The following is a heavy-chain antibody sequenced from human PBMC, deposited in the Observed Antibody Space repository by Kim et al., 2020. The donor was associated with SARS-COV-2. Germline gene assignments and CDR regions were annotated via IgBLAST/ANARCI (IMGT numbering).Heavy chain of an antibody. CDR3: AKDISLSMIVVVSFDC. CDR1: GFTFSAYA. Sequence: GGSLRLSCAASGFTFSAYAMSWVRQAPGKGLEWVSGFSGSGGTTYYADSVKGRLIILRDNTRHILFLQMDSLRAEDTAVYYCAKDISLSMIVVVSFDCWG. CDR2: FSGSGGTT. D-gene: IGHD3-22*01. J-gene: IGHJ4*01. V-gene: IGHV3-23*01.